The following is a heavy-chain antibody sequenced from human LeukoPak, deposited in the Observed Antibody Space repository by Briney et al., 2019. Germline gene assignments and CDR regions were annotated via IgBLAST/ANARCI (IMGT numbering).Heavy chain of an antibody. Sequence: AGTLSCTWEGAGLGNSGDIRSRRLINKKKGVEWVAYISSSRTTIYYAESVKGRFTVSRDHAKNSLHLQMNSLRGEDTAVYYCARVDWELLDGDFDYWGQGTLVTVSA. CDR1: GLGNSGDI. V-gene: IGHV3-48*04. J-gene: IGHJ4*02. D-gene: IGHD1-26*01. CDR2: ISSSRTTI. CDR3: ARVDWELLDGDFDY.